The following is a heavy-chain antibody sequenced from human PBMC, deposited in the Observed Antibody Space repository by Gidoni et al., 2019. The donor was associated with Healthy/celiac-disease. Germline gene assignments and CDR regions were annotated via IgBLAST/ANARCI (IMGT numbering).Heavy chain of an antibody. CDR2: IYYSGST. CDR1: GGSISSSSYY. V-gene: IGHV4-39*01. CDR3: ARGYYYDSSGIYYYYYYMDV. D-gene: IGHD3-22*01. Sequence: QLQLQESGPGLVKPSETLSLTCTVSGGSISSSSYYWGWIRQPPGKGLEWIGSIYYSGSTYYNPSLKSRVTISVDTSKNQFSLKLSSVTAADTAVYYCARGYYYDSSGIYYYYYYMDVWGKGTTVTVSS. J-gene: IGHJ6*03.